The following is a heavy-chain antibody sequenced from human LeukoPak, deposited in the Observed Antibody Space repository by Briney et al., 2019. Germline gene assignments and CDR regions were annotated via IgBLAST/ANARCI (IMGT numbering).Heavy chain of an antibody. J-gene: IGHJ3*02. Sequence: PSETLSLTCTVSGGSLSSGGYYWSWIRQHPGKGLEWIGYIYYSGSTYYNPSLKNRGTISIDTSKNQFSLKLSSVTAADTAVYYCASTYYYDSSGYRGLGAFDIWGQGTMVTVSS. CDR1: GGSLSSGGYY. CDR2: IYYSGST. D-gene: IGHD3-22*01. CDR3: ASTYYYDSSGYRGLGAFDI. V-gene: IGHV4-31*03.